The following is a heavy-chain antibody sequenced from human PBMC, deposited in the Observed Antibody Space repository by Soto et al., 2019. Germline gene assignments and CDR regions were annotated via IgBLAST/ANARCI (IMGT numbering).Heavy chain of an antibody. Sequence: PGGSLRLSCAASRFTFSSYDMNWVRQAPGKGLEWVSYISSASSTIYYADSVKGRFTISRDNAKNSLYLQMNSLRAEDTAVYFCARQAGYYYYYMDVWGKGTTVTVSS. V-gene: IGHV3-48*01. J-gene: IGHJ6*03. CDR2: ISSASSTI. D-gene: IGHD6-13*01. CDR1: RFTFSSYD. CDR3: ARQAGYYYYYMDV.